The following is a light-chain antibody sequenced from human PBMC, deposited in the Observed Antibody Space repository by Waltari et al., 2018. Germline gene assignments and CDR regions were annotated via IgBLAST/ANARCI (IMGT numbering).Light chain of an antibody. CDR2: KAS. Sequence: DIQMTQSPSTLSASVGDRVTITCRASQSISSWLAWYQQKPGKAPNLLIYKASSLESGVPSRFSGSGSGTEFTLTISSLQPDAFATYYCQQYNGYPRTFGQGTKVEIK. CDR1: QSISSW. CDR3: QQYNGYPRT. V-gene: IGKV1-5*03. J-gene: IGKJ1*01.